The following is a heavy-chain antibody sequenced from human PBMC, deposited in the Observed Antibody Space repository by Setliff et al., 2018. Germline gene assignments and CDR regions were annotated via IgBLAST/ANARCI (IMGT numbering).Heavy chain of an antibody. Sequence: GGSLRLSCAASGFTFSSYAMSWVRQAPGKGLEWVALISKDETKKYLADSVRGRFTISRDSSRNTVDLQMSSLRPEDTALYYCARSTETFSGEDFYFLRYLDYWGQGTLVTVSS. CDR3: ARSTETFSGEDFYFLRYLDY. J-gene: IGHJ4*02. CDR1: GFTFSSYA. D-gene: IGHD4-4*01. CDR2: ISKDETKK. V-gene: IGHV3-30*04.